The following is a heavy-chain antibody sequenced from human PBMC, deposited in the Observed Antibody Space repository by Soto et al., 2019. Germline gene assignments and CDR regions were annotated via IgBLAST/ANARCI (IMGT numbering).Heavy chain of an antibody. J-gene: IGHJ4*02. CDR2: IYHSGST. CDR3: ARAQWLVLDY. V-gene: IGHV4-30-2*01. CDR1: GGSISSGGYS. D-gene: IGHD6-19*01. Sequence: SETLSLTCTVSGGSISSGGYSWSWIRQPPGKGLEWIGYIYHSGSTYYNPSLKGRVTISLDRSKNHFSLKLSSVSAADTAVYYCARAQWLVLDYWGQGTLVTVSS.